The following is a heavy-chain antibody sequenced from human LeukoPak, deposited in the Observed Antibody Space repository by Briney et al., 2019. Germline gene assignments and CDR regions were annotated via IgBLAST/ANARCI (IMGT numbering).Heavy chain of an antibody. V-gene: IGHV4-34*01. CDR2: INHSGST. Sequence: SETLSLTCAVYGGSFSGYYWSWIRQPPGKGLEWIGEINHSGSTNYNPSLKSRVTISVDTSKNQFPLKLSSVTAADTAVYYCATADFDGNNYYYYYMDVWGKGTTVTVSS. CDR1: GGSFSGYY. CDR3: ATADFDGNNYYYYYMDV. D-gene: IGHD1/OR15-1a*01. J-gene: IGHJ6*03.